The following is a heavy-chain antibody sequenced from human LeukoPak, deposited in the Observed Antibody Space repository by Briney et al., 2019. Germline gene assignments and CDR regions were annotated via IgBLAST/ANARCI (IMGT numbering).Heavy chain of an antibody. Sequence: ASVKVSCKTSGYTFNDYYLHLVRQAPGQGLEWMGWINPNSGRTNYAPKFQGRVTLTTDTSISTAYMELSSLISGDTALYYCARDSSDILTGYYHFWGQGTLVTVSS. CDR1: GYTFNDYY. D-gene: IGHD3-9*01. J-gene: IGHJ4*02. CDR2: INPNSGRT. CDR3: ARDSSDILTGYYHF. V-gene: IGHV1-2*02.